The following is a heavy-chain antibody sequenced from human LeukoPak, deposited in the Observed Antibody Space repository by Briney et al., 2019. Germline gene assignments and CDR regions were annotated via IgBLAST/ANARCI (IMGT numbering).Heavy chain of an antibody. J-gene: IGHJ4*02. CDR1: GFTFSSYG. CDR3: AKGGLVVPAATFDY. V-gene: IGHV3-23*01. D-gene: IGHD2-2*01. Sequence: GGTLRLSCAASGFTFSSYGMSWVRQAPGKGLEWVSAISGSGDSTYYADSVKGRFTISRDNSKNTLSLQMNSLRAEDTAVYYCAKGGLVVPAATFDYWGQGTLVTVSS. CDR2: ISGSGDST.